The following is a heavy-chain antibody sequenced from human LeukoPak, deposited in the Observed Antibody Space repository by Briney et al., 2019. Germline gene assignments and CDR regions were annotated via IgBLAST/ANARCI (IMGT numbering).Heavy chain of an antibody. J-gene: IGHJ4*02. V-gene: IGHV3-48*03. CDR2: ISSSGSTI. D-gene: IGHD5-12*01. Sequence: GGSLRLSCAASGFTFSSYEMNWVRQVPGKGLEWVSYISSSGSTIYYADSVKGRFTISRDNAKNSLYLQMNSLRAEDTAVYYCARERGYSGGNDYWGQGTLVTVSS. CDR1: GFTFSSYE. CDR3: ARERGYSGGNDY.